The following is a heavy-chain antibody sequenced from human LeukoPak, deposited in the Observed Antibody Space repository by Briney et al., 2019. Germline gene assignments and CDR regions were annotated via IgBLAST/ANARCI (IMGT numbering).Heavy chain of an antibody. J-gene: IGHJ4*02. CDR2: IIPIFGTA. Sequence: ASVKVSCKASGGTFSSYAISWVRQAPGQGLEWMGGIIPIFGTANYAQKFQGRVTITADKSTSTAYMELSSLRSEDTAVYYCARPEYYDILTGYAAFDYWGQGTLVTVSS. V-gene: IGHV1-69*06. CDR1: GGTFSSYA. CDR3: ARPEYYDILTGYAAFDY. D-gene: IGHD3-9*01.